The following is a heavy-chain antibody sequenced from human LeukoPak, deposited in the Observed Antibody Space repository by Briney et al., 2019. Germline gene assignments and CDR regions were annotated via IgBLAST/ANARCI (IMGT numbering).Heavy chain of an antibody. CDR3: ARVHYGSGSYYTAAYYYGMDV. D-gene: IGHD3-10*01. Sequence: SETLSLTCTVSGGSISSYYWSWIRPPPGKGLEWIGYIYYSGSTNYNPSLKSRVTISVDTSKNQFSLKLSSVTAADTAVYYCARVHYGSGSYYTAAYYYGMDVWGQGTTVTVSS. V-gene: IGHV4-59*01. J-gene: IGHJ6*02. CDR2: IYYSGST. CDR1: GGSISSYY.